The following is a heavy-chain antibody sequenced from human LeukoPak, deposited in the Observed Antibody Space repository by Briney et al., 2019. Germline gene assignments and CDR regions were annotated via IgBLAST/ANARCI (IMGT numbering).Heavy chain of an antibody. V-gene: IGHV3-23*01. J-gene: IGHJ5*02. CDR2: ISGSGGST. D-gene: IGHD6-13*01. Sequence: GGSLRLSCAPSGFTLSIYAMSCVRAAPGEGGERGRAISGSGGSTYYADYVKGRFTISRDNSKNTLYLQMNSLRAEDTAVYYCAKPGQQLPESNWFDPWGQGTLVTVSS. CDR1: GFTLSIYA. CDR3: AKPGQQLPESNWFDP.